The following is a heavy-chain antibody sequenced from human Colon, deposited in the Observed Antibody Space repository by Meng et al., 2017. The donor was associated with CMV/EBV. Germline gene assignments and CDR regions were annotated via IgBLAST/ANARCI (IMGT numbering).Heavy chain of an antibody. CDR1: GFTSSSYW. D-gene: IGHD3-22*01. Sequence: GGSLRLSCTASGFTSSSYWLHWVRQVPGKGLVWVSRISSDGSSTYYADSVKGRFTISRDNAKNTLYLQMNSLRAEDTAVYFCARDYYDTSGSIWGQGTLVTVSS. J-gene: IGHJ4*02. CDR3: ARDYYDTSGSI. V-gene: IGHV3-74*01. CDR2: ISSDGSST.